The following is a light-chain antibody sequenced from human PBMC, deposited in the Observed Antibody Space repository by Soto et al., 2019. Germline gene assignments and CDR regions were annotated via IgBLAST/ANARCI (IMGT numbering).Light chain of an antibody. Sequence: QSALTQPHSVSGSPGQSVAISCTGTSSDVGGYNYVSWYQQHPDKAPKLMIYDVSKRPSGVPDRFSGSKSGNTASLTISGLQAEDEADYYCCSYAGSYSYVLGTGTKVTVL. CDR3: CSYAGSYSYV. CDR2: DVS. V-gene: IGLV2-11*01. CDR1: SSDVGGYNY. J-gene: IGLJ1*01.